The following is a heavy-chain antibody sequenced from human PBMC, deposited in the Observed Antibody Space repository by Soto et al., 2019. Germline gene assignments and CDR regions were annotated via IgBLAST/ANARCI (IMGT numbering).Heavy chain of an antibody. J-gene: IGHJ4*02. CDR2: ISGSGGST. D-gene: IGHD1-26*01. CDR3: AKGRGSIVGATKDYYFDY. Sequence: EVQLLESGGGLVQPGGSLRLSCAASGFTFSSYAMSWVRQAPGKGLEWVSAISGSGGSTYYADSVKGRFTISRDNSKNTLYLQMNSLRAEDTAVYYCAKGRGSIVGATKDYYFDYWGQGTLVTVSS. V-gene: IGHV3-23*01. CDR1: GFTFSSYA.